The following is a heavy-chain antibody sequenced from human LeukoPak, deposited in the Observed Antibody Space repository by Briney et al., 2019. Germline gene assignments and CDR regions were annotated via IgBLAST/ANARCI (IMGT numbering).Heavy chain of an antibody. CDR3: ARKKWDSYYYGMDV. CDR1: GGSISSGGYY. D-gene: IGHD1-26*01. CDR2: IYYSGST. J-gene: IGHJ6*02. V-gene: IGHV4-31*11. Sequence: SETLSLTCAVSGGSISSGGYYWSWIRQHPGKGLEWIGYIYYSGSTYYNPSLKSRVTISVDTSKNQFSLKLSSVTAADTAVYYCARKKWDSYYYGMDVWGQGTTVTVSS.